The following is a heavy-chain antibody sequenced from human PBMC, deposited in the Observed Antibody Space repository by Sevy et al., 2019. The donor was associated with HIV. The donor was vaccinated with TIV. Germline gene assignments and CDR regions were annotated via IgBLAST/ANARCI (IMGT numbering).Heavy chain of an antibody. CDR3: ARDVDSNYDGIDA. V-gene: IGHV3-33*01. J-gene: IGHJ6*02. CDR2: IWYDGSDT. D-gene: IGHD4-4*01. CDR1: GFIFSNHG. Sequence: GGSLRLSCAASGFIFSNHGMHWVRQAPGKGLEWVARIWYDGSDTYYGESVKGRFTISRDNSKNTVDLQMSSLRVEDTAVYYCARDVDSNYDGIDAWGQGTTVTVSS.